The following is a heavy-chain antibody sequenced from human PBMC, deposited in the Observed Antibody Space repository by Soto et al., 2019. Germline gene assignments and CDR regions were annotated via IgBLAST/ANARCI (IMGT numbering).Heavy chain of an antibody. CDR3: ARSPRITIFGVVTKEPPNWFDP. V-gene: IGHV4-30-2*05. Sequence: PSETLSLTCAVSGGSISSGGYSWSWIRQPPGKGLEWIGYIYYSGSTYYNPSLKSRVTISVDTSKNQFSLKLSSVTAADTAVYYCARSPRITIFGVVTKEPPNWFDPWGQGTLVTVSS. D-gene: IGHD3-3*01. CDR1: GGSISSGGYS. J-gene: IGHJ5*02. CDR2: IYYSGST.